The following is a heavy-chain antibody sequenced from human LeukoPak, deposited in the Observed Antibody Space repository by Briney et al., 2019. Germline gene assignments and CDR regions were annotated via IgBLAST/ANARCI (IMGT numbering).Heavy chain of an antibody. Sequence: ASVKVSCKASGYTFTGYYMHWVRQAPGQGLEWMGWINPNSGGTNYAQKFQGRVTTTRDTSISTAYMELSRLRSDDTAVYYCARLVDDDCSSTSCSVPWFDPWGQGTLVTVSS. CDR3: ARLVDDDCSSTSCSVPWFDP. J-gene: IGHJ5*02. CDR2: INPNSGGT. V-gene: IGHV1-2*02. CDR1: GYTFTGYY. D-gene: IGHD2-2*01.